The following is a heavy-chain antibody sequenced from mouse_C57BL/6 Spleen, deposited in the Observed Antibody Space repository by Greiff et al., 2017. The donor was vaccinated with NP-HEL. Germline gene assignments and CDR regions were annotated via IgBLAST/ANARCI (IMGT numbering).Heavy chain of an antibody. CDR3: ARDWDGAMDY. CDR1: GYTFTSYW. Sequence: QVQLQQSGAELVRPGSSVKLSCKASGYTFTSYWMDWVKQRPGQGLEWIGNIYPSDSETHYNQKFKDKATLTVDKSSSTAYMQLSSLTSEDSAVYYCARDWDGAMDYWGQGTSVTVSS. D-gene: IGHD4-1*01. J-gene: IGHJ4*01. V-gene: IGHV1-61*01. CDR2: IYPSDSET.